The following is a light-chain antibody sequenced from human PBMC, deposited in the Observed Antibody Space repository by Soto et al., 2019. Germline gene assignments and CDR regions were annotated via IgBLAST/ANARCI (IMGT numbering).Light chain of an antibody. Sequence: DIQMTQSPSTLSASEGDRVTITCRASQSISSWLAWYQHKPGKAPKLLIYAASNLQTGVPSRFSASGSRTDFTLAVNSLQPEDFATYYCQQGYSTPLTSGQGTKVEIK. CDR3: QQGYSTPLT. CDR2: AAS. V-gene: IGKV1-39*01. CDR1: QSISSW. J-gene: IGKJ1*01.